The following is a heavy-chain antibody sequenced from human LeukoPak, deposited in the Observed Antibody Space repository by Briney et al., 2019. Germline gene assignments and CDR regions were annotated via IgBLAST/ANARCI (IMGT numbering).Heavy chain of an antibody. J-gene: IGHJ4*02. D-gene: IGHD3-22*01. CDR2: IKSKADGGTI. Sequence: GGSLRLSCAASGFTFSDAWMNWVRQAPGKGLEWVCRIKSKADGGTIDYAAPVKGRFTISRDDSKNTVYMQMNSLKTEDTAVYYCSYYYDSSGYVDYWGQGTLVTVSS. CDR1: GFTFSDAW. V-gene: IGHV3-15*01. CDR3: SYYYDSSGYVDY.